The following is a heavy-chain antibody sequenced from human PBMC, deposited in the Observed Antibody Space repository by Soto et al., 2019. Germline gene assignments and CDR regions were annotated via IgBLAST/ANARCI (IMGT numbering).Heavy chain of an antibody. CDR3: ARGRGYCSSTSCYMPSSYYYYYGMDV. J-gene: IGHJ6*02. CDR1: GGSFSGYY. Sequence: SETLSLTCAVYGGSFSGYYWSWIRQPPGKGLEWIGEINHSGSTNYNPYLKSRVTISVDTSKNQFSLKLSSVTAADTAVYYCARGRGYCSSTSCYMPSSYYYYYGMDVWGQGTTVT. V-gene: IGHV4-34*01. CDR2: INHSGST. D-gene: IGHD2-2*02.